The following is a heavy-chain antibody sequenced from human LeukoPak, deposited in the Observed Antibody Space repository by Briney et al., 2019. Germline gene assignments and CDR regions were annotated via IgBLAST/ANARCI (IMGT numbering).Heavy chain of an antibody. J-gene: IGHJ5*02. CDR2: ISSSGSTI. V-gene: IGHV3-48*03. CDR3: ARCTTVTTSWFDP. Sequence: PGGSLRLSCAASGFTFSSYEMNWVRQAPGKGLEWVSYISSSGSTIYYADSVKGRFTISRDNAKNSLYLQMNSLRAGDTAVYYCARCTTVTTSWFDPWGQGTLVTVSS. CDR1: GFTFSSYE. D-gene: IGHD4-17*01.